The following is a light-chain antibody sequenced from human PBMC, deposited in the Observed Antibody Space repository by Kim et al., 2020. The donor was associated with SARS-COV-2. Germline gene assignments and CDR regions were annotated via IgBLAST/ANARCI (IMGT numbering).Light chain of an antibody. CDR1: GNKVGYEG. V-gene: IGLV10-54*04. Sequence: RQTGTLTCTGKGNKVGYEGAAWLQQHQGHPPKLLAYRNNNRPSGISDRFSASRSGNTASLTITGLQPEDETDYYCSAWDSSLSAWVFGGGTQLTVL. J-gene: IGLJ3*02. CDR2: RNN. CDR3: SAWDSSLSAWV.